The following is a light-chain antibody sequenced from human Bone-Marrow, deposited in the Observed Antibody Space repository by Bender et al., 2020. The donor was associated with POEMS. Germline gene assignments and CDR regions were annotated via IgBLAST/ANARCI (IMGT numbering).Light chain of an antibody. CDR1: NIGGKS. CDR2: DDR. Sequence: SYALTQPPSVSVAPGETARITCGGDNIGGKSVHWYKQEPGLAPIMVIFDDRDRPSGIPDRISGSNSGNTATLTISRVEAGDEADYYCQVWDSTSDHRVFGGGTKLTVL. J-gene: IGLJ3*02. CDR3: QVWDSTSDHRV. V-gene: IGLV3-21*04.